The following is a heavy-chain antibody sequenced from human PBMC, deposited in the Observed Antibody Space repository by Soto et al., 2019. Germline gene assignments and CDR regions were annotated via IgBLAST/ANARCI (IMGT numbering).Heavy chain of an antibody. CDR2: INPSGGST. J-gene: IGHJ6*02. CDR3: ARDKGAKETTYGMDV. D-gene: IGHD1-1*01. CDR1: GYTFTNYY. V-gene: IGHV1-46*01. Sequence: GASVKVSCKASGYTFTNYYIHWVRQAPGQGLEWMGIINPSGGSTSYAQKFQGRVTMTRDTSTSTVYMELSSLRSEDTAVYYCARDKGAKETTYGMDVWGQGTTVTVSS.